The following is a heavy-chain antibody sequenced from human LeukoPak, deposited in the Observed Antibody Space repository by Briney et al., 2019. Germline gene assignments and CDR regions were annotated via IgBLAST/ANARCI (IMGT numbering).Heavy chain of an antibody. CDR3: ARHVTDTYYHWYMDV. D-gene: IGHD3-10*01. J-gene: IGHJ6*03. Sequence: GGSLRLSCAASGFTFSSYAMHWVRQAPGKGLEWVAVISYDGSNKYYADSVKGRFTISRDNSKNTLYLQMNSLRAEDTAVYYCARHVTDTYYHWYMDVWGKGTTVTVSS. V-gene: IGHV3-30-3*01. CDR2: ISYDGSNK. CDR1: GFTFSSYA.